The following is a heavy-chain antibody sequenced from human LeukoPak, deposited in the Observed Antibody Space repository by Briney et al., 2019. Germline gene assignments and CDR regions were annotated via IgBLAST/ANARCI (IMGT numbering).Heavy chain of an antibody. J-gene: IGHJ4*02. CDR2: ISGGGGST. Sequence: GGSLRLSCAASGFTFSSYAMSWVRHPPGRGLGWVSAISGGGGSTYYADSVKGRFTISRDNSKNTLYLQMNSLRAEDTAVYYCAAHSAPYYDSSGYYPKTVGIDYWGQGTLVTVSS. V-gene: IGHV3-23*01. CDR1: GFTFSSYA. CDR3: AAHSAPYYDSSGYYPKTVGIDY. D-gene: IGHD3-22*01.